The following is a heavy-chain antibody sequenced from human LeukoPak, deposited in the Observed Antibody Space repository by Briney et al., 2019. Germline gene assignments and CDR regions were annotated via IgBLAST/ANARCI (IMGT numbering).Heavy chain of an antibody. J-gene: IGHJ4*02. D-gene: IGHD3-16*02. CDR1: GFTFSSYW. Sequence: GGSLRLSCAASGFTFSSYWMSWVRQAPGKGLEWVANIKQDGSEKYYVDSVKGRFTISRDNDKNSLFLQMTSLRAEDTAVYYCARVGGRYSPLGYWGQGTLATVSS. CDR3: ARVGGRYSPLGY. V-gene: IGHV3-7*01. CDR2: IKQDGSEK.